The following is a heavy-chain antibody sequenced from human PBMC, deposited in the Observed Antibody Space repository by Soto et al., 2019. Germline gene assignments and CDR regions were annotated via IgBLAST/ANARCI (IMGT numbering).Heavy chain of an antibody. D-gene: IGHD3-10*01. J-gene: IGHJ4*02. Sequence: EVQLVESGGGLVQPGGSLRLSCAASGFTFSDHYMDWVRQAPGKGLEWVGRSKNKADSYTTEYAASVKGRVTISRDGSKHSRLWQMNSMKTEAAAVYDCTVWGSGTAFGAAWGQGILVTVSS. CDR2: SKNKADSYTT. CDR1: GFTFSDHY. CDR3: TVWGSGTAFGAA. V-gene: IGHV3-72*01.